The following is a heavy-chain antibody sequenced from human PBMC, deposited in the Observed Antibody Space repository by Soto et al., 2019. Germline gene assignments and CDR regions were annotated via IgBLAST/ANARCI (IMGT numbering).Heavy chain of an antibody. CDR1: GGTFSTYP. J-gene: IGHJ5*02. CDR2: IIPKFGTT. CDR3: ARGASNSTGWDIWFDP. Sequence: QVRLVQSGAEVKKPGSSVKVSCKASGGTFSTYPINWVRQSPGQGREYMGGIIPKFGTTNYAQKFRGTVTITADESTRTAYMELNSVRSEDTAVYYCARGASNSTGWDIWFDPWGQGPLVTVSS. V-gene: IGHV1-69*01. D-gene: IGHD6-19*01.